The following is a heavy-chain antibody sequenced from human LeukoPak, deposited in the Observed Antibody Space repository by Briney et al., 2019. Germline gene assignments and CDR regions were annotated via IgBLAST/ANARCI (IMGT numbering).Heavy chain of an antibody. V-gene: IGHV3-53*01. CDR3: AREGSSGYYPMRGYYFDY. Sequence: RRSRRISCSASGFAVSSNYMSWVRQDPGKVLHWASFIYSGGSTYYADSVKGRFTISRDNSKNTLYLQMNSLRAEDTAVYYCAREGSSGYYPMRGYYFDYWGQGTLVTVSS. CDR1: GFAVSSNY. CDR2: IYSGGST. D-gene: IGHD3-22*01. J-gene: IGHJ4*02.